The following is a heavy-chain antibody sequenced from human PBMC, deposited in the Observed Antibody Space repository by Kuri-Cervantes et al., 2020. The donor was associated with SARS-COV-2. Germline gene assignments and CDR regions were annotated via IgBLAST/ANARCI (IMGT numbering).Heavy chain of an antibody. CDR2: INYSGST. Sequence: ESLKISCAVYGGSLSGYYGSWIRQPPGKGLEWIGEINYSGSTNYSPSLKSRVTISVDMSKNQFSLKLSSVTAADTAVYFCAGGIIILQPPAKLFDFWGQGILVTVSS. CDR3: AGGIIILQPPAKLFDF. J-gene: IGHJ4*02. V-gene: IGHV4-34*01. CDR1: GGSLSGYY. D-gene: IGHD3-10*01.